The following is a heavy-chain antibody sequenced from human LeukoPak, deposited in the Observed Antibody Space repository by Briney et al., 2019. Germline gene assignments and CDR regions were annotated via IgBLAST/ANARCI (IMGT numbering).Heavy chain of an antibody. CDR3: ASYSGNTFRGEYFHY. CDR1: GDSISNYY. V-gene: IGHV4-59*13. CDR2: NHYTGAS. J-gene: IGHJ1*01. D-gene: IGHD1-26*01. Sequence: KPSETLSLTCTVSGDSISNYYWSWIRQSPWKGLEWIGYNHYTGASKYNPSLKSRVTISVDASKNQFSLKLTSVTAADTAVYYCASYSGNTFRGEYFHYWGQGTLVTVSS.